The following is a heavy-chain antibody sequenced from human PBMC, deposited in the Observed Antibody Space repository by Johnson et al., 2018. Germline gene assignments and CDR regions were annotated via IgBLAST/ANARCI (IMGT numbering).Heavy chain of an antibody. CDR3: VRDLSTTTGGYFQH. D-gene: IGHD1-14*01. Sequence: VQLVQSGGGLVQPGGSLRLSCAASGFTFSSYSMTWVRQAPGKGLEWVSSLSRSNSYGYYADSVKGRFTISRDNAKNSLDLQMNSLRVEDTAVYYCVRDLSTTTGGYFQHWGQGTLVTVSS. CDR1: GFTFSSYS. J-gene: IGHJ1*01. CDR2: LSRSNSYG. V-gene: IGHV3-21*01.